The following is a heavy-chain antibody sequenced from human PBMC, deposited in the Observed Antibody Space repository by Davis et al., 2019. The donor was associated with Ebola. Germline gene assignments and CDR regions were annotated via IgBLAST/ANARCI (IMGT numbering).Heavy chain of an antibody. CDR1: GFTFSSYS. CDR3: ARDRKWELLIYYYYGMDV. J-gene: IGHJ6*02. Sequence: GESLKISCAASGFTFSSYSMNWVRQAPGKGLEWVSYISSSSTIYYADSVKGRFTISRDNAKNSLYLQMNSLRDEDTAVYYCARDRKWELLIYYYYGMDVWGQGTTVTVSS. V-gene: IGHV3-48*02. D-gene: IGHD1-26*01. CDR2: ISSSSTI.